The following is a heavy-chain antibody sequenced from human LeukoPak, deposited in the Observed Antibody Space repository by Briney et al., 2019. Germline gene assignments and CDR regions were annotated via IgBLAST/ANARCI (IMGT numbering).Heavy chain of an antibody. CDR1: GFTFTAYT. Sequence: GGSLRLSCSASGFTFTAYTMNWVREAPGKGPEWVSYIDYGGSVTHYADSVKGRFTISRDNAENSLYLQMNSLRVEDTAVYYCTRDLEYWSQGVQVTVSS. CDR3: TRDLEY. J-gene: IGHJ4*02. V-gene: IGHV3-48*01. CDR2: IDYGGSVT.